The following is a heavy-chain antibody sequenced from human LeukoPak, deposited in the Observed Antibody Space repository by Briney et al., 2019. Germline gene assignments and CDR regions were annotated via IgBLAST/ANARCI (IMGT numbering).Heavy chain of an antibody. CDR1: GFTFSSYA. J-gene: IGHJ4*02. CDR3: AKRMSWQTFDF. V-gene: IGHV3-23*01. Sequence: GGSLRLSCAASGFTFSSYAMHWVRQAPGKGLEWVSTISGSGGTTSYADSVKGRFTISRDNSRNALYLQMNSLRAEDTAVYYCAKRMSWQTFDFWGQGTLVTVSS. CDR2: ISGSGGTT. D-gene: IGHD3-10*01.